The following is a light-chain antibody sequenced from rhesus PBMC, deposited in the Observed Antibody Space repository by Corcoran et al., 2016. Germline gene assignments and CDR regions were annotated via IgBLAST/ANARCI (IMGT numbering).Light chain of an antibody. CDR1: QSVSSH. V-gene: IGKV3-24*04. Sequence: EIVMTQSPATLALSPGERATLSCRASQSVSSHLAWYQQKPGQAPRLLIYGASSRATGIPDRFSGSGSGTEFTLTLSSLEPEDVGVYFCLQSSNWPHTFGGGPKVEIK. CDR2: GAS. J-gene: IGKJ4*01. CDR3: LQSSNWPHT.